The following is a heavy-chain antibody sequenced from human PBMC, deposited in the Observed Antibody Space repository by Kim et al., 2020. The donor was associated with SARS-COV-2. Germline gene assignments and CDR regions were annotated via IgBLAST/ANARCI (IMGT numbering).Heavy chain of an antibody. Sequence: GGSLRLSCAASGFTFSSYGMHWVRQAPGKGLEWVAVISYDGSNKYYADSVKGRFTISRDNSKNTLYLQMNSLRAEDTAVYYCARDQAELWFGEFYFDYWGQGTLVTVSS. V-gene: IGHV3-33*05. CDR3: ARDQAELWFGEFYFDY. CDR2: ISYDGSNK. J-gene: IGHJ4*02. CDR1: GFTFSSYG. D-gene: IGHD3-10*01.